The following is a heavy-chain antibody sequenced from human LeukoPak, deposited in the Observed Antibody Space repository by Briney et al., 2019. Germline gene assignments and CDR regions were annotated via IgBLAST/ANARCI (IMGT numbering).Heavy chain of an antibody. V-gene: IGHV1-69*06. J-gene: IGHJ4*02. D-gene: IGHD3-22*01. CDR1: GYTFTSYD. CDR2: IIPIFGTA. Sequence: SVKVSCKASGYTFTSYDINWVRQAPGQGLEWMGGIIPIFGTANYAQKFRGRVTITADKSTSTAYMELSSLRSEDTAVYYCARERELLRGYYFDYWGQGTLVTVSS. CDR3: ARERELLRGYYFDY.